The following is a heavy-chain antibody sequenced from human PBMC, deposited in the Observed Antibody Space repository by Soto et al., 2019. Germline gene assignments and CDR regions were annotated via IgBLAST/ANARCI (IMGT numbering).Heavy chain of an antibody. J-gene: IGHJ4*02. CDR1: GGSISDFY. V-gene: IGHV4-59*01. Sequence: SETLSLTCTVSGGSISDFYWSWLRQPPGQGLEWIGYIYYSGSTNYNPSLKSRVTISVDTSKNQSSLNLRSMSPADTAVYYCARVGGLAARTFDYWGPGTLVTVS. CDR2: IYYSGST. CDR3: ARVGGLAARTFDY. D-gene: IGHD6-6*01.